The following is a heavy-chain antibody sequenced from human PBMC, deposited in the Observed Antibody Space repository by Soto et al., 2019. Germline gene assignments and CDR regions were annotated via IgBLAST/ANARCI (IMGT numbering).Heavy chain of an antibody. Sequence: QVQLQESGPGLVKPSQTLSLTCTVSGDSISTADYYWNWIRQPPGKGLEWIGYIYYSGNTYYIPSLKSRVTISVDTSKNQISLKLNSVTAADTAVYCCARGIYSTSSFFDSWGQGTLVTVSS. CDR3: ARGIYSTSSFFDS. CDR2: IYYSGNT. CDR1: GDSISTADYY. J-gene: IGHJ4*02. D-gene: IGHD6-6*01. V-gene: IGHV4-30-4*01.